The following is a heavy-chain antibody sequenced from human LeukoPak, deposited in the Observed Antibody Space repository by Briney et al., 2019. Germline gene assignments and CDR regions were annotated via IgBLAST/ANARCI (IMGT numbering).Heavy chain of an antibody. CDR1: GFTFSSYG. D-gene: IGHD3-22*01. CDR2: ISYNGGGK. Sequence: GGSLRLSCAASGFTFSSYGMSWVRQAPGKGLEWVALISYNGGGKDYADSVKGRFTIDRDNSKNTVFLQMNSLRPDDTAIYFCARQEARNYYYEGLDYWGQGSLVTVSS. J-gene: IGHJ4*02. CDR3: ARQEARNYYYEGLDY. V-gene: IGHV3-30*03.